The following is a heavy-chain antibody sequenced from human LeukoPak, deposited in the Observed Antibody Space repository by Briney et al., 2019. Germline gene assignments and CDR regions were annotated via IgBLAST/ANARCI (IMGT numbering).Heavy chain of an antibody. Sequence: ASVKVSCKASGYTFTSYGISWVRQAPGQGLEWMGSISAYNGNTNYAQKFQGRVTMTRDTSISTAYMELSRLRSDDTAVYYCARVEPRGYSYGSQTDYWGQGTLVTVSS. J-gene: IGHJ4*02. CDR2: ISAYNGNT. CDR1: GYTFTSYG. V-gene: IGHV1-18*01. CDR3: ARVEPRGYSYGSQTDY. D-gene: IGHD5-18*01.